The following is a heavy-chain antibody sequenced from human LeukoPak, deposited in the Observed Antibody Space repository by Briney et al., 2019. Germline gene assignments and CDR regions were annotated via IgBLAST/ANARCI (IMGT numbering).Heavy chain of an antibody. CDR2: IYSGGAT. CDR3: ARVPGYS. D-gene: IGHD6-13*01. Sequence: GGSLRLSCAASGFTVSSNYMSWVRQAPGKGLEWVSVIYSGGATYYADSVRGRFTISRDSSKNTLYLQMNSLRVEDTAVYYCARVPGYSWGQGTLVTVSS. J-gene: IGHJ4*02. V-gene: IGHV3-53*01. CDR1: GFTVSSNY.